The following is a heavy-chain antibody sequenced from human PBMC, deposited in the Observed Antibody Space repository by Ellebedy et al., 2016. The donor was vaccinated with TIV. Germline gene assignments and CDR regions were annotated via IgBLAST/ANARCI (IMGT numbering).Heavy chain of an antibody. D-gene: IGHD2-8*02. CDR1: GFTVSSNY. J-gene: IGHJ1*01. Sequence: GESLKISCVASGFTVSSNYMFWVRQAPGKGLEWVALQHSTDIPYYADSVRGRFTVSRDDSQNKLFLQMNNLRGDDTAVYYCARTDCSGRSCYFFFNHWGQGTLVTVSS. V-gene: IGHV3-53*01. CDR2: QHSTDIP. CDR3: ARTDCSGRSCYFFFNH.